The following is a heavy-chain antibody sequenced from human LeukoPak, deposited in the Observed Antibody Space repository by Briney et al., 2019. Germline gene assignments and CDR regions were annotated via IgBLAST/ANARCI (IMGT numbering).Heavy chain of an antibody. V-gene: IGHV3-30*18. Sequence: GKSLRLSCAASGFIFSSHGLHWVRQAPVKGLEWVARISYDGSDKNYADSVKGRFTVSRDNSKNTLYLQMNSLRAEDTAVYYCAKDLKAVWSGSSSWFDPWGQGTLVTVSS. J-gene: IGHJ5*02. D-gene: IGHD3-3*01. CDR3: AKDLKAVWSGSSSWFDP. CDR2: ISYDGSDK. CDR1: GFIFSSHG.